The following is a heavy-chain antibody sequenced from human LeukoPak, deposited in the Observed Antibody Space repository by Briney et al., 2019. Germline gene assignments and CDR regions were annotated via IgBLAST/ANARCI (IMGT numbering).Heavy chain of an antibody. Sequence: PGGSLRLSCAASGFTFSTYGMHWVRQAPDKGLEWMAVISYDGSNKYYADSVKGRFTIPRDNSKNTLYLQMNSLRAEDTAVYYCARYYYGSGRYGMDVWGQGTTVTVSS. CDR1: GFTFSTYG. J-gene: IGHJ6*02. D-gene: IGHD3-10*01. CDR2: ISYDGSNK. V-gene: IGHV3-30*03. CDR3: ARYYYGSGRYGMDV.